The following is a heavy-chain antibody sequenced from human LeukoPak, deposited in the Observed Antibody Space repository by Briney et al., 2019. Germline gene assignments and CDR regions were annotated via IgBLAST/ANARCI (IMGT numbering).Heavy chain of an antibody. D-gene: IGHD3-10*01. CDR1: GFTFDDYA. CDR2: ISWSSGSI. Sequence: PGGSLRLSCAASGFTFDDYAMHWVRQAPGKGLEWVSGISWSSGSIGYADSVKGRFTISRDNAKNSLYLQMNSLRAEDTALYYCAKDLLWFGEQYYYYGMDVWGQGTTVTVSS. CDR3: AKDLLWFGEQYYYYGMDV. J-gene: IGHJ6*02. V-gene: IGHV3-9*01.